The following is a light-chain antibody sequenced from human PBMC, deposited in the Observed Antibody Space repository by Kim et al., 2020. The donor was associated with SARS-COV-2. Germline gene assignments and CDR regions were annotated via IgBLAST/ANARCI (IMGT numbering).Light chain of an antibody. CDR3: QQFGFPPYA. CDR1: QSFSSSL. Sequence: EIVLTQSPGTLSLSPGERATLSCRASQSFSSSLLAWYQQKPGQAPRLLIFGASNRATGIPDRFAGYGSGTDFTLTISRLEPEDFAVYYCQQFGFPPYAFGQGTKLEI. J-gene: IGKJ2*01. V-gene: IGKV3-20*01. CDR2: GAS.